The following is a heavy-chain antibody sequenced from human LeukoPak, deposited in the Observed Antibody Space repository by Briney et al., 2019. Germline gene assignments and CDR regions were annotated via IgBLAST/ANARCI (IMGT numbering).Heavy chain of an antibody. CDR2: IIPIFGTA. V-gene: IGHV1-69*13. CDR1: GGTSSSYA. Sequence: SVKVSCKASGGTSSSYAISWVRQAPGQGLEWMGGIIPIFGTANYAQKFQGRVTITADESTSTAYMELSSLRSEDTAVYYCARESGYYDSSGYRVYFDYWGQGTLVTVSS. CDR3: ARESGYYDSSGYRVYFDY. J-gene: IGHJ4*02. D-gene: IGHD3-22*01.